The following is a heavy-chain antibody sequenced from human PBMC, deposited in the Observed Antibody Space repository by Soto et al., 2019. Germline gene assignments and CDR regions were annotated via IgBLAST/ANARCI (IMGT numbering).Heavy chain of an antibody. CDR2: IWSDGSNK. J-gene: IGHJ3*01. CDR3: VRVRTSSSPVDAFDV. V-gene: IGHV3-33*01. CDR1: GFTFSSYG. D-gene: IGHD2-8*01. Sequence: GGSLRLSCAASGFTFSSYGMHWVRQAPGKGLEWVTLIWSDGSNKYYADSVKGRFTISRDNSKNTLYLQMNSLRAEDTAVYYCVRVRTSSSPVDAFDVWGQGTMVTVSS.